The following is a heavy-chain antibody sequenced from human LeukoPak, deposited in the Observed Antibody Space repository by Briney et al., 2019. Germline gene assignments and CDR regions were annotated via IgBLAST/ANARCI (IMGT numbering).Heavy chain of an antibody. V-gene: IGHV3-23*01. J-gene: IGHJ4*02. Sequence: PGGSLRLSCAASGFTFSSYAMSWARQAPGKGLEWVSAISGSGGSTYYADSVKGRVTISRDNSKNTLYRKINSLRAEDTAVYYCAKDFPAIAAAGHYFDYWGQGTLVTVSS. CDR2: ISGSGGST. CDR1: GFTFSSYA. CDR3: AKDFPAIAAAGHYFDY. D-gene: IGHD6-13*01.